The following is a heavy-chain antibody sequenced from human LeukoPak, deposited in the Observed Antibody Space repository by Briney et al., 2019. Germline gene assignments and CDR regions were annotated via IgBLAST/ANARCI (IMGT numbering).Heavy chain of an antibody. CDR2: IYYSGST. V-gene: IGHV4-59*01. CDR3: ARADLLDDAFDI. Sequence: SETLSLTCTVSGGSISSYYWSWIRQPPGKGLEWIGYIYYSGSTNYNPSLKSRVTISVDTSKNQFSLKLSSVTAADTAVYYCARADLLDDAFDIWGQGTMVTASS. D-gene: IGHD3-3*01. CDR1: GGSISSYY. J-gene: IGHJ3*02.